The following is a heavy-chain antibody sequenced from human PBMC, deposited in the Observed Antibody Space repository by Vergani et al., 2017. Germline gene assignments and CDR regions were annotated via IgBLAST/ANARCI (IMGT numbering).Heavy chain of an antibody. V-gene: IGHV3-11*01. CDR1: GFIFSDYY. CDR3: WRKQSPASLMDKPIDI. CDR2: ISDGGETR. Sequence: QVQLVASGGGLVRPGGSLRLSCAASGFIFSDYYMTWIRQTPGKGLAWLAHISDGGETRMYAESLKGRFTVSRDNTKNLLILQMKTLKVDDTTTYYGWRKQSPASLMDKPIDIWGQGTLVTVSS. D-gene: IGHD1/OR15-1a*01. J-gene: IGHJ5*02.